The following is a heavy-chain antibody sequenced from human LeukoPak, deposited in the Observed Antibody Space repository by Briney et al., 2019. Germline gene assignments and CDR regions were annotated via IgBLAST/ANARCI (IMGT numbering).Heavy chain of an antibody. CDR3: ATDLSYDSI. D-gene: IGHD3-3*01. Sequence: SETLSLTCTVSGGSISSYYWSWMRQPPGKGLEWIGYIYYSGSTNYNPALKSRVTISVDTSKNQFSLKLSSVTAADTAVYYCATDLSYDSIWGQGTLVTVSS. V-gene: IGHV4-59*01. J-gene: IGHJ4*02. CDR1: GGSISSYY. CDR2: IYYSGST.